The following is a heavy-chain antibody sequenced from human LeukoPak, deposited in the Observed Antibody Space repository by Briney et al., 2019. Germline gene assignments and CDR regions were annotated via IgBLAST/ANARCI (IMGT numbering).Heavy chain of an antibody. CDR3: ARDHYYDSSGPFDP. CDR1: GFTFSSYG. Sequence: PGGSLRLSCAASGFTFSSYGMHWVRQAPGKGLEWVSVIYSGGSTYYADSVKGRFAISRDNSKNTLYLQMNSLRAEDTALYHCARDHYYDSSGPFDPWGQGTLVTVSS. J-gene: IGHJ5*02. CDR2: IYSGGST. D-gene: IGHD3-22*01. V-gene: IGHV3-53*01.